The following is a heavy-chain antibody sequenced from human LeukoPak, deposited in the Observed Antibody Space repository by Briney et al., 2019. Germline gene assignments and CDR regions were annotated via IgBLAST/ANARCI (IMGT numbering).Heavy chain of an antibody. V-gene: IGHV4-61*09. J-gene: IGHJ4*02. Sequence: SQTPSLTCTVSGDSISIGSYYWSWIRQPAGKGLEWIVHMNTTGYTKYNPSPKSRVTISVHTSKQQFSLELGSVTAGDTAVYYCARDWDYWGQGTLVTVS. CDR2: MNTTGYT. CDR3: ARDWDY. CDR1: GDSISIGSYY.